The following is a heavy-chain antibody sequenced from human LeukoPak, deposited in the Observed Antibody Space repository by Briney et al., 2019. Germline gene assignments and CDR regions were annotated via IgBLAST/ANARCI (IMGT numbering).Heavy chain of an antibody. CDR3: ARDRGGYCGGDCYPNWFDP. Sequence: PSETLSLTCIASGGSVSNYYWSWIRQPAGKGLEWIGRIYTSGSTNYNPSLKSRVTMSVDTSKNQFSLKLSSVTAADTAVYYCARDRGGYCGGDCYPNWFDPWGQGTLVTVSS. J-gene: IGHJ5*02. CDR2: IYTSGST. V-gene: IGHV4-4*07. D-gene: IGHD2-21*02. CDR1: GGSVSNYY.